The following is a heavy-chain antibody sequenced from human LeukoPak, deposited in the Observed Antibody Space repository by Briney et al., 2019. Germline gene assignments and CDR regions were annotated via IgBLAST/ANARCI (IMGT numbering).Heavy chain of an antibody. J-gene: IGHJ4*02. V-gene: IGHV4-34*01. CDR1: GGSFSGYQ. Sequence: PSETLSLTCAVYGGSFSGYQWSWIRQPPGKGLEWIGEINHSGSTNYNPSLKSRVTISVDTSKNQFSLKLSSVTAADTAVYYCARNRDGYNSFDYWGQGTLVTVSS. D-gene: IGHD5-24*01. CDR3: ARNRDGYNSFDY. CDR2: INHSGST.